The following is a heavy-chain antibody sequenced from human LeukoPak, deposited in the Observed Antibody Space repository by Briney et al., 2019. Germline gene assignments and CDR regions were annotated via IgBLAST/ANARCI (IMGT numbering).Heavy chain of an antibody. CDR2: ISSSGGTK. Sequence: PGGSLRLSCAASGFTFSSYWMNWVRQAPGNGLEWVSYISSSGGTKYYADSVKGRFTISRDNAKNSLYLQMNSLRAEDTAVYYCARDSGIFGRPFDYWGQGTLVTVSS. CDR1: GFTFSSYW. J-gene: IGHJ4*02. V-gene: IGHV3-48*04. D-gene: IGHD3-3*02. CDR3: ARDSGIFGRPFDY.